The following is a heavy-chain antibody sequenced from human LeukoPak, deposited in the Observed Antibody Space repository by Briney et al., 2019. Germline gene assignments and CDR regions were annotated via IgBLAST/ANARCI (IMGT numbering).Heavy chain of an antibody. CDR2: IWYDGSNK. V-gene: IGHV3-33*01. J-gene: IGHJ5*02. Sequence: GRSLRLSCAASGFTFSSYGMHWVRRAPGKGLEWVAVIWYDGSNKYYADSVKGRFTISRDNSKNTLYLQMNSLRAEDTPVYYCARAPREDFWSGPWFDPWGEGTLVTVSS. D-gene: IGHD3-3*01. CDR3: ARAPREDFWSGPWFDP. CDR1: GFTFSSYG.